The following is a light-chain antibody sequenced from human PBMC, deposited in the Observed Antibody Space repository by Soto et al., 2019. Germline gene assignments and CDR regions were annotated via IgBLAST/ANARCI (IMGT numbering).Light chain of an antibody. J-gene: IGKJ4*01. V-gene: IGKV3-20*01. Sequence: EIVLTQSPGTLSLSPGERATLSCRASQSVTSSYLAWYQQKPGQAPRLLIYGASSRATGIPDTFSGSGSGTDFTLTISRLEPGDFAVYYCQQYGNSPLTCGGGTKVEVK. CDR3: QQYGNSPLT. CDR1: QSVTSSY. CDR2: GAS.